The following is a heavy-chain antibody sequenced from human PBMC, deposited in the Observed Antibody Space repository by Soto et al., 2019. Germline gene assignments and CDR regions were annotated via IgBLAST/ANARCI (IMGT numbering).Heavy chain of an antibody. V-gene: IGHV4-34*01. CDR2: INHSGST. J-gene: IGHJ4*02. CDR3: SRQEERPAHSYYFDF. D-gene: IGHD6-25*01. Sequence: SETLSLTCAVYGGSFSGYYWSWIRQPPGKGLEWIGEINHSGSTNYNPSLKSRVTISVDTSKNQVTLKLNSVTAAYSAVYFCSRQEERPAHSYYFDFWGPGTMVTVSS. CDR1: GGSFSGYY.